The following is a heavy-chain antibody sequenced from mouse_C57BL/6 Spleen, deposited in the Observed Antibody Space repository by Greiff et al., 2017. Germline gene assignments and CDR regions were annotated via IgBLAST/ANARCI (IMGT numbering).Heavy chain of an antibody. D-gene: IGHD2-2*01. CDR3: ARRGFGYEWFAY. J-gene: IGHJ3*01. CDR1: GYTFTSYW. Sequence: QVHLQQPVAELVRPGSSVKLSCKASGYTFTSYWMHWVKQRPIQGLEWIGNIDPSDSETHYNQKFQGKATLTVDKSSSTAYLQLSSLTSEDSAVYYWARRGFGYEWFAYWGQGTLVTVSA. CDR2: IDPSDSET. V-gene: IGHV1-52*01.